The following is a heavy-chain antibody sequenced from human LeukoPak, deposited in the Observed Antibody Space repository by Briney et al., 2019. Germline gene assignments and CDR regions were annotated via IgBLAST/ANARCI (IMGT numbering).Heavy chain of an antibody. CDR1: GFPYRDYY. V-gene: IGHV3-11*01. CDR3: ARGTPYSSGWSDY. D-gene: IGHD6-19*01. Sequence: LRLPCAASGFPYRDYYMSWTRQAPGKGLEWVTYISSSGSTIYYADSVKGRFTISRDNAKNSLYLQMNSLRAEDTAVYYCARGTPYSSGWSDYRGQGTLVTVSS. CDR2: ISSSGSTI. J-gene: IGHJ4*02.